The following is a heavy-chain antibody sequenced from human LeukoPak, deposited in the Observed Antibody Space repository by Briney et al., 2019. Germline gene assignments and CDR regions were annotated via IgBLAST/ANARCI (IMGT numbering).Heavy chain of an antibody. D-gene: IGHD2-2*02. Sequence: PSETLSLTCAVYGGSFSGYYWSWIRQPPGKGLEWIGEINHSGSTNYNPSLKSRVTISVDTSKNQFSLKLSSVTAADTAVYYCARGGRGCSSTSCYTPYYYYYYGMDVWGQGTTVTVSS. CDR1: GGSFSGYY. V-gene: IGHV4-34*01. J-gene: IGHJ6*02. CDR3: ARGGRGCSSTSCYTPYYYYYYGMDV. CDR2: INHSGST.